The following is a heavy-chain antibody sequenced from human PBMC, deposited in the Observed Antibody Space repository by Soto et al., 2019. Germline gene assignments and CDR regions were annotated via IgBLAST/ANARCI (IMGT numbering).Heavy chain of an antibody. Sequence: KPGGSLRLSCAASGFTFSSYSMNWVRQAPGKGLEWVSSISSSSSYIYYADSVKGRFTISRDNAKNSLYLQMNSLRAEDTAVYYCARDHLYDILTGSPPYGMDVWGQGTTVTVSS. CDR1: GFTFSSYS. D-gene: IGHD3-9*01. CDR3: ARDHLYDILTGSPPYGMDV. V-gene: IGHV3-21*01. CDR2: ISSSSSYI. J-gene: IGHJ6*02.